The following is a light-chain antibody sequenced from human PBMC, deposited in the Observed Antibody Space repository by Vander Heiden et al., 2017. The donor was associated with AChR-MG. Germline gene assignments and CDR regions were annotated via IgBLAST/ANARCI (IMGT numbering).Light chain of an antibody. V-gene: IGKV3-15*01. CDR1: QTVSSN. CDR3: QQYNNWPLT. J-gene: IGKJ4*01. Sequence: EIVMTQSLATLSVSHGDRVTLSCRASQTVSSNLAWYQQKPSQAPRLVIYGASAKATDIPARFSGSGSGTEFTLTISSLQSEDFAVYYCQQYNNWPLTFGGGTEVEIK. CDR2: GAS.